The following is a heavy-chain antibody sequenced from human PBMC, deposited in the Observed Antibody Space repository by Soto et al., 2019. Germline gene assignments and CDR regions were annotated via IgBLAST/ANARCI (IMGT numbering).Heavy chain of an antibody. Sequence: PGGSLRLSCAASGFTFTRYSMPWVRQAPGKGLEWVSSISSTTNYIYSGDSTKGRFTISRDNAKNSLYLEMNSLRAEDTAVYYCARESEDLTSNFDYWGQGTLVTVSS. V-gene: IGHV3-21*06. CDR1: GFTFTRYS. J-gene: IGHJ4*02. CDR2: ISSTTNYI. CDR3: ARESEDLTSNFDY.